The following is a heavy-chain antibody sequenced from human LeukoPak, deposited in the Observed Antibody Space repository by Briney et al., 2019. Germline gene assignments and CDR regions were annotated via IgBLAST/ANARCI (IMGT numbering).Heavy chain of an antibody. CDR1: GFTFSGYT. Sequence: GGSLRLSCAASGFTFSGYTMNWVRQAPGKGLEWVSSISTSSSYIYYADSVKGRFTISRDNSKNTLYLQMNSLRAEDTAVYYCAKDGDDSIEHWGQGTLVTVSS. V-gene: IGHV3-21*01. D-gene: IGHD3-22*01. CDR2: ISTSSSYI. CDR3: AKDGDDSIEH. J-gene: IGHJ4*02.